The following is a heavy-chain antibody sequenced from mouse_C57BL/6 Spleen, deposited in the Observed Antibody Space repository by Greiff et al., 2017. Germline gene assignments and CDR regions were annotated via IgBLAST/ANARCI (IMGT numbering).Heavy chain of an antibody. V-gene: IGHV2-2*01. D-gene: IGHD2-5*01. J-gene: IGHJ1*03. CDR3: AIAYYSNYVGYWYFDV. CDR1: GFSLTSYG. CDR2: IWSGGST. Sequence: VQLQESGPGLVQPSQSLSITCTVSGFSLTSYGVHWVRPSPGKGLEWLGVIWSGGSTDYNAAFISRLSISKDNSKSQVFFKMNSLQADDTAIYYCAIAYYSNYVGYWYFDVWGTGTTVTVSS.